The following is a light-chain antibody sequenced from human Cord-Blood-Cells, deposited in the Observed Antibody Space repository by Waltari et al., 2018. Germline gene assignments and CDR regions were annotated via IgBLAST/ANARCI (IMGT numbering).Light chain of an antibody. CDR3: QQYNNWPPFT. V-gene: IGKV3-15*01. CDR2: GAS. CDR1: QSVSSN. Sequence: EIVMTQSPATLSVSPGGRATLSCRASQSVSSNLAWYQQKPGQAARHLLYGASTRATAIPATFSGSGSGTEFTLTISSLQSKDFAVYYCQQYNNWPPFTFGPGTKVDIK. J-gene: IGKJ3*01.